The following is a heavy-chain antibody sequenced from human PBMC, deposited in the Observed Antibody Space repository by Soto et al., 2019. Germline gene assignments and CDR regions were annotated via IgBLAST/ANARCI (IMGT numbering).Heavy chain of an antibody. Sequence: PSETLSLTCTVFGGSVSIGDYLWSWIRQRPGKGLEWIGYIHDSGNTYYNPSLKSRVTISLDTSKNQFSLKVTSMTAADTAVYFCARARGWDSGDSASPFDLRCQGNLVTVSS. V-gene: IGHV4-30-4*01. CDR3: ARARGWDSGDSASPFDL. J-gene: IGHJ5*02. CDR1: GGSVSIGDYL. CDR2: IHDSGNT. D-gene: IGHD4-17*01.